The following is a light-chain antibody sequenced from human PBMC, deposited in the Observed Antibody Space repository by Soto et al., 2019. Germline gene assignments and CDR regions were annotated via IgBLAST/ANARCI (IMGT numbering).Light chain of an antibody. CDR3: QQYCCYPLT. CDR1: QNIISW. J-gene: IGKJ4*01. V-gene: IGKV1-5*03. CDR2: KAS. Sequence: DIQMTQSPSTLSASVGDRVTITCRASQNIISWLAWYQQTPGKAPKLLIYKASSLESGVPSRFSGSGSGTEFTLTISSLQPDDFATYYCQQYCCYPLTFGGGTKVEIK.